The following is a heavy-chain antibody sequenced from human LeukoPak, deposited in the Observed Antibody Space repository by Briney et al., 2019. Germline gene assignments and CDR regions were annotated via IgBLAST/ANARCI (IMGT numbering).Heavy chain of an antibody. J-gene: IGHJ4*02. V-gene: IGHV3-74*01. Sequence: GGSLRLSCAASGFTFSNYWIHWVRQGPGKGLMWVSRISVDGSISHYADSVKGCFTISRDNAKNTVYLQMNSLRADDTAVYYCVRVLDYDYWGQGTLVTVSS. CDR2: ISVDGSIS. CDR1: GFTFSNYW. CDR3: VRVLDYDY. D-gene: IGHD3-16*01.